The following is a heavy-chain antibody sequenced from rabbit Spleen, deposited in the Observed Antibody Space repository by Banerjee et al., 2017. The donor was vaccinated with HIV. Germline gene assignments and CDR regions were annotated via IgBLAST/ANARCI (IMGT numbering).Heavy chain of an antibody. CDR2: INVATNDIT. Sequence: QSLEESGGDLVKPGASLTLTCTASGFSFSSNYYMCWVRQAPGKGLEWIACINVATNDITYYATWAEGRFTISKTSSTTLTLQMTSLTAADTATYFCARDRSSAWGAPFDLNYYFNLWGPGTLVTVS. CDR3: ARDRSSAWGAPFDLNYYFNL. D-gene: IGHD4-1*01. V-gene: IGHV1S40*01. CDR1: GFSFSSNYY. J-gene: IGHJ4*01.